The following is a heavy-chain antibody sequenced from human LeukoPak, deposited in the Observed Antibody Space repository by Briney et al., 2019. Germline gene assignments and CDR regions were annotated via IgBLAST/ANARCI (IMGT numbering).Heavy chain of an antibody. Sequence: ASVKVSCKASGYTFTSYYMHWVRQAPGQGLEWMGIISPSSDSTSYSQKFQDRVTMTRDTSTSTVYMELSSLRSDDTAVYYCARGVVPAAPTRYFDLWGRGTLVTVSS. D-gene: IGHD2-2*01. CDR2: ISPSSDST. CDR3: ARGVVPAAPTRYFDL. CDR1: GYTFTSYY. V-gene: IGHV1-46*01. J-gene: IGHJ2*01.